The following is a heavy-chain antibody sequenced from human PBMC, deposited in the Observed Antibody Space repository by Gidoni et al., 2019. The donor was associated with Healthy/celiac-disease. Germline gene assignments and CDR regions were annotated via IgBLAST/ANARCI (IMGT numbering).Heavy chain of an antibody. D-gene: IGHD1-26*01. V-gene: IGHV3-30*03. J-gene: IGHJ4*02. CDR2: ISYDGSNK. Sequence: QVQLVESGGGEVKPGRALRRACAACGFTFSSEGMHWVRQAPGKGLEWLAVISYDGSNKYYADSVKGRFTISRDNSKNTLYLQMNSLRAEDTAVYYCAISGPWELLPFDYWGQGTLVTVSS. CDR3: AISGPWELLPFDY. CDR1: GFTFSSEG.